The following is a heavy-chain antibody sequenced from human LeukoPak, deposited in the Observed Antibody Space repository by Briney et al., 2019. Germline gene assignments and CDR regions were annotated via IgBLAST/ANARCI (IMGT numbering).Heavy chain of an antibody. V-gene: IGHV4-34*01. Sequence: SETLSLTCAVYGGSFSGYYWSWIRQPPGKGLEWIGEINHSGSTNYNPSLKSRVTISVDTSKNQFSLKLSSVTAADTAVYYCARVPFAGVVIPSWFDPWGQGTLVTVSS. CDR1: GGSFSGYY. CDR2: INHSGST. J-gene: IGHJ5*02. D-gene: IGHD3-3*01. CDR3: ARVPFAGVVIPSWFDP.